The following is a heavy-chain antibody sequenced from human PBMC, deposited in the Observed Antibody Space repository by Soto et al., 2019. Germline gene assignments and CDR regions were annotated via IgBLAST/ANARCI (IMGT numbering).Heavy chain of an antibody. CDR2: IFPSDSDT. J-gene: IGHJ5*02. Sequence: PGESLKISCRTSGYRFTSYWIAWVRQMPGKGLEWMGIIFPSDSDTRYSPSFQGQVTISADGSTSTVFLQWASLKASDTAMYYCARRAWELPWFDPWGQGTLVTVSS. D-gene: IGHD1-26*01. CDR3: ARRAWELPWFDP. CDR1: GYRFTSYW. V-gene: IGHV5-51*01.